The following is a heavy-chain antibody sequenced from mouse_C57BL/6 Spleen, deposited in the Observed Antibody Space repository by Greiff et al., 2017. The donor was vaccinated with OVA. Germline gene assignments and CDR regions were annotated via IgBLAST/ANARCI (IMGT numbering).Heavy chain of an antibody. J-gene: IGHJ2*01. V-gene: IGHV1-15*01. CDR2: IDPETGGT. D-gene: IGHD4-1*01. Sequence: VQLQQSGAELVRPGASVTLSCKASGYTFTDYEMHWVKQTPVHGLEWIGAIDPETGGTAYNQKFKGKAILTADKSSSTAYMELRSLTSEDSAGYYCTRPLNWDEGGNYWGQGTTLTVSS. CDR3: TRPLNWDEGGNY. CDR1: GYTFTDYE.